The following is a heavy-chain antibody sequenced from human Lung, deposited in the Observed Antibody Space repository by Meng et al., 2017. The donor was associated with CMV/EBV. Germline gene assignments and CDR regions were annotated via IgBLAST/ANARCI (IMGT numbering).Heavy chain of an antibody. Sequence: SGFTFGSYSLPWARQAPGKGLQWVSSITGNGYSTYYADSVKGRFTISGDNSNNTLFLQMNSLRAEDTAVYYCAKDRHTSSAPYYFDSWGQGTLVTVSS. J-gene: IGHJ4*02. CDR1: GFTFGSYS. CDR2: ITGNGYST. CDR3: AKDRHTSSAPYYFDS. V-gene: IGHV3-23*01.